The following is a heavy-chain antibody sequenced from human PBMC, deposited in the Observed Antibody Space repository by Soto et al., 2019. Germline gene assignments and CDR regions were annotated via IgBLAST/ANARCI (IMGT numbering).Heavy chain of an antibody. CDR3: AKETIAVSGPNYFDY. Sequence: QVQLVESGGGVVQPGRSLRLSCAASGFTFSNYGIHWLRQAPGKGLEWVAVISHDGSIQHYGDSVKGRFTISRDNSKNTLYLQMNSLRTEDTAVYYCAKETIAVSGPNYFDYWGQGTLVTVSS. D-gene: IGHD6-19*01. CDR2: ISHDGSIQ. V-gene: IGHV3-30*18. J-gene: IGHJ4*02. CDR1: GFTFSNYG.